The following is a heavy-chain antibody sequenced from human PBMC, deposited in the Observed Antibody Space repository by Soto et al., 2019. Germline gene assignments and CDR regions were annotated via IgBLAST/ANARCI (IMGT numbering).Heavy chain of an antibody. Sequence: LSLTCNVSGGSITGAYYWNWIRQHPGKGLEWIGSIHYRGTTDYNPSLKSRITISLDRSKNQFALKLSSVTAADAAVYYCARVRDSFGLDVWGQGTTVTVSS. D-gene: IGHD2-15*01. CDR1: GGSITGAYY. CDR3: ARVRDSFGLDV. J-gene: IGHJ6*02. CDR2: IHYRGTT. V-gene: IGHV4-31*03.